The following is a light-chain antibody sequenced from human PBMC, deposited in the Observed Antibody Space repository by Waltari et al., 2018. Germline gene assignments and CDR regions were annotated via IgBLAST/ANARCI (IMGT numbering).Light chain of an antibody. CDR1: QSIYRY. CDR2: AAS. CDR3: LQTYSAPWT. J-gene: IGKJ1*01. V-gene: IGKV1-39*01. Sequence: DIQMTQSPSSLSASVGDRVTITCRASQSIYRYLHWYQQKPGKAPKLLIYAASTLQSGVPSRFSGGGSGTDYSLSITGLQPEDLATYFCLQTYSAPWTFGRGTTVEIK.